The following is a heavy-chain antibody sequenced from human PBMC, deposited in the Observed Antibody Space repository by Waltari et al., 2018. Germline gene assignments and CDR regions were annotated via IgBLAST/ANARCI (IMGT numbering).Heavy chain of an antibody. V-gene: IGHV1-69*14. Sequence: QVQLVQSGAEVKKPGSSVKVSCKASGGTFSSYAISWVGQAPGQGLEWMGGIIPIFGTANYAQKFQGRVTITADKSPSKAYMELSSLRSEDTAVYYCARVGIAGAGERLSYFDYWGQGTLVTVSS. D-gene: IGHD6-19*01. CDR3: ARVGIAGAGERLSYFDY. CDR1: GGTFSSYA. CDR2: IIPIFGTA. J-gene: IGHJ4*02.